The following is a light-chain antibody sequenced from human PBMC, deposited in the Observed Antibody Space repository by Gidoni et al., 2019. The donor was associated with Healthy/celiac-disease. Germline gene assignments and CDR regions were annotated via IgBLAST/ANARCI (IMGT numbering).Light chain of an antibody. J-gene: IGKJ5*01. CDR2: TAS. CDR1: QSISSW. V-gene: IGKV1-5*03. Sequence: DIQITQTPSTMSASGGDRVTITCRASQSISSWLAWYQQKPGTAPKLLSYTASSLESGVPSRFRGSVSGTAFTLTISSLQPDDFATYYCPQYNSYSPITFGQGPRLEI. CDR3: PQYNSYSPIT.